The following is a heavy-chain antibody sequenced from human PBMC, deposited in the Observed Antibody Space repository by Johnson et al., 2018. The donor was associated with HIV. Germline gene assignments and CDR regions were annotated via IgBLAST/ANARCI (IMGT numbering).Heavy chain of an antibody. J-gene: IGHJ3*02. V-gene: IGHV3-7*02. Sequence: EVQLVESGGALVQPGGSLRLSCVASGLTFSAYWMSWVRQAPGKGLEWVANIKQDGSEKYYVASVKGRFSISRDNAKNSLYLHMNSLRAEDTAVYYCATDIVVVLAATATGAAFDIWGQGTMVTVSS. CDR2: IKQDGSEK. CDR3: ATDIVVVLAATATGAAFDI. CDR1: GLTFSAYW. D-gene: IGHD2-15*01.